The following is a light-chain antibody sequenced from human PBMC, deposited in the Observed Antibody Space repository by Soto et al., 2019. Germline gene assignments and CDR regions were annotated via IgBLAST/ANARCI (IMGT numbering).Light chain of an antibody. J-gene: IGKJ1*01. CDR3: KQSYSTPRT. Sequence: DIQMTQSPSSLSASVGDRVTITCRASQSISSYLNWYQQKPGKAPKLLIYAASSLQSGVPSRFSGSGSGTDFTLTISSLQPEDIATYYCKQSYSTPRTFGQGTKVEIK. CDR2: AAS. V-gene: IGKV1-39*01. CDR1: QSISSY.